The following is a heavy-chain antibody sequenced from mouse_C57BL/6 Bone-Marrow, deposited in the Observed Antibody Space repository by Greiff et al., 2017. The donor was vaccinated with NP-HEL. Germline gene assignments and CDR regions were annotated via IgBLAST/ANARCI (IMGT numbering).Heavy chain of an antibody. CDR1: GYTFTSYW. Sequence: VQLKQSGTVLARPGASVKMSCKTSGYTFTSYWMHWVKQRPGQGLEWIGAIYPGNSDTSYNQKFKGKSKLTAVTSASTAYMELSSLTNEDSAVYYCTSRITTLVAPYFDYWGQGTTLTVSS. CDR2: IYPGNSDT. J-gene: IGHJ2*01. D-gene: IGHD1-1*01. CDR3: TSRITTLVAPYFDY. V-gene: IGHV1-5*01.